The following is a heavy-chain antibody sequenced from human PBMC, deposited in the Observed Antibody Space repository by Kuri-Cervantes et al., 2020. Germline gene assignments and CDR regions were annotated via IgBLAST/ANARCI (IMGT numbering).Heavy chain of an antibody. J-gene: IGHJ4*02. D-gene: IGHD3-10*01. V-gene: IGHV3-64*01. CDR1: GFTFSSYA. Sequence: GGSLRLSCAASGFTFSSYAMHWVRQAPGKGLECVSAISSNGGRTYCANSVKGRFAISRDNSKNTLYLQMGSLRAEDMAVYYCARRSGGGGSYDYWGQGTLVTVSS. CDR2: ISSNGGRT. CDR3: ARRSGGGGSYDY.